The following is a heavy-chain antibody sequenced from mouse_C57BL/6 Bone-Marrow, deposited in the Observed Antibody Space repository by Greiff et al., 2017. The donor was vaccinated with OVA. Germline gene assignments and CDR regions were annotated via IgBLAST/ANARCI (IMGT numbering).Heavy chain of an antibody. J-gene: IGHJ3*01. D-gene: IGHD4-1*01. CDR1: GFTFSDYY. V-gene: IGHV5-12*01. CDR3: ARSRDWGFAY. CDR2: ISNGGGST. Sequence: EVKLVESGGGLVQPGGSLKLSCAASGFTFSDYYMYWVRQTPEKRLEWVAYISNGGGSTSYPDTVKGRFTICSDNATNTLYLQMSRLQSEDTAMYYCARSRDWGFAYWGQGTLVTVSA.